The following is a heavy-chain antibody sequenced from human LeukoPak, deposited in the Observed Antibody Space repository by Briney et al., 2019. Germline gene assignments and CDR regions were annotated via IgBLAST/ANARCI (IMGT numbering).Heavy chain of an antibody. J-gene: IGHJ6*03. D-gene: IGHD2-15*01. CDR1: GYTFTGYY. CDR3: ASDHRVAYYYMDV. CDR2: INPNSGGT. Sequence: ASVKVSCKASGYTFTGYYMHWVRQAPGQGLEWMGWINPNSGGTNYAQKLQGRVTMTRDTSISTAYMELSRLRSDDTAVYYCASDHRVAYYYMDVWGKGTTVTVSS. V-gene: IGHV1-2*02.